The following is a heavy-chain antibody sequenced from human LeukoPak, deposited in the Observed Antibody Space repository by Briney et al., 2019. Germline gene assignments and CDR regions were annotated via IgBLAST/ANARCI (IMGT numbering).Heavy chain of an antibody. CDR1: GLTFRSFW. Sequence: GGSLRLSCAVSGLTFRSFWMSWARQAPGKGLEWVANINQEGSEKYFVDSVKGRFTISRDNAKNSLHLQMNTLTAEDTAVYYCARERDGRFFDYWGQGTLVTVSS. D-gene: IGHD5-24*01. CDR2: INQEGSEK. V-gene: IGHV3-7*01. J-gene: IGHJ4*02. CDR3: ARERDGRFFDY.